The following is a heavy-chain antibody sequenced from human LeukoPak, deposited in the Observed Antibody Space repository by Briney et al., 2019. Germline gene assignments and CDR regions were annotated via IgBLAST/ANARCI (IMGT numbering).Heavy chain of an antibody. D-gene: IGHD2-21*01. CDR3: APRVVVITAPFDY. CDR2: ISSSGSTI. Sequence: PGGSLRLSCAASGFTFSDYYMSWIRQAPGKGLEWVSYISSSGSTIYYADSVKGRFTISRDNSKNTLYLQMNSLRPEDTAVYYCAPRVVVITAPFDYWGQGTLVTVST. V-gene: IGHV3-11*04. CDR1: GFTFSDYY. J-gene: IGHJ4*02.